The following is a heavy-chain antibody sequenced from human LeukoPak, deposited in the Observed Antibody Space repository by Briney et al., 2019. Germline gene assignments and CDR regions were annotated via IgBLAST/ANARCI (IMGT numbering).Heavy chain of an antibody. Sequence: PGGSLRLSCAASGFTFSSYVMNWVRQAPGKGLEWVSAISDSGGSTYYADSVKGRFTISRDNSNNTLYLQMNSLRAEDTAVYYCAKDEWDLLGGFDYWAREPWSPSPQ. J-gene: IGHJ4*02. CDR3: AKDEWDLLGGFDY. D-gene: IGHD1-26*01. CDR1: GFTFSSYV. V-gene: IGHV3-23*01. CDR2: ISDSGGST.